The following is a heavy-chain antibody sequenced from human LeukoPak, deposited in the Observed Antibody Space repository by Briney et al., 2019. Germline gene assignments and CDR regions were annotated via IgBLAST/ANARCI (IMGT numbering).Heavy chain of an antibody. V-gene: IGHV3-23*01. Sequence: QPGASLRLSCAASGFTFSSYAMSWVRQAPGKGLEWVSAISGSGGSTYYADSVKGRFTISRDNSKNTLYLQMNSLRAEDTAVYYCAKIPDEEVAGIDYWGQGTLVTVSS. D-gene: IGHD6-19*01. J-gene: IGHJ4*02. CDR2: ISGSGGST. CDR3: AKIPDEEVAGIDY. CDR1: GFTFSSYA.